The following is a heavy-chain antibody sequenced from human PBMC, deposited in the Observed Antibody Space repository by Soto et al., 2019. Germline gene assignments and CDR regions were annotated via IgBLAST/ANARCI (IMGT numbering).Heavy chain of an antibody. CDR2: VSGSGKTI. V-gene: IGHV3-11*01. CDR3: ARDRLPMVVVVMGWFDP. D-gene: IGHD3-22*01. Sequence: QVQLVESGGALVKPGGSLRLSCAASGFSFRDYYMSWIHQAPGKGQEWIYYVSGSGKTIYYADSVKGGFIISRDNAKNSLFLQMNSLRADDTAVYYCARDRLPMVVVVMGWFDPWGQGTLVTVSS. CDR1: GFSFRDYY. J-gene: IGHJ5*02.